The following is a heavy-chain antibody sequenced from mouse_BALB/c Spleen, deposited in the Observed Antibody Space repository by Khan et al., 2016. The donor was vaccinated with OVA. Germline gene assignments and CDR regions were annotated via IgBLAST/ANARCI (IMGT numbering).Heavy chain of an antibody. CDR3: ARGDYGLYYCDY. V-gene: IGHV1-77*01. J-gene: IGHJ2*01. Sequence: QVQLQQSGAELARPGASVKLSCKASGYTFTDYYINWVKQRTGQGLEWIGDIYPGNGNPYYNEKFRDKATLTTDKSSSTAYIQPSSLTSEDSAVYCCARGDYGLYYCDYWGRGTTLTVSS. D-gene: IGHD1-2*01. CDR1: GYTFTDYY. CDR2: IYPGNGNP.